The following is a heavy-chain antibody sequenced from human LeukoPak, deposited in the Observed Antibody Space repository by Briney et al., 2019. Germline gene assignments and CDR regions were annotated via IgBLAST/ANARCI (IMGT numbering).Heavy chain of an antibody. CDR2: IKTDGSSLDGSST. V-gene: IGHV3-74*01. CDR3: ALASPNYLTGYGVCAFDI. D-gene: IGHD3-9*01. CDR1: GFSFSSYW. Sequence: PGGSLRLSCAASGFSFSSYWMHWVRQAPGKGLVWVSRIKTDGSSLDGSSTSYADSVKGRFTISRDNAKNTLYLQMDSLRAEDTAVYYCALASPNYLTGYGVCAFDIWGQGTMVTVSS. J-gene: IGHJ3*02.